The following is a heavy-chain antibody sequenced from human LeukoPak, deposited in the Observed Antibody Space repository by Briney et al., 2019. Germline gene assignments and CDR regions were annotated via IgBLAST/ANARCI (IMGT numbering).Heavy chain of an antibody. Sequence: GRSLRRSCAASGFTFSSYSMNWVRQAPGKGLEWVSSISSSSSYIYYADSVKGRFTISRDNAKNSLYLQMNSLRAEDTAVYYCARASSSWDRFDYWGQGTLVTVSS. V-gene: IGHV3-21*01. J-gene: IGHJ4*02. CDR2: ISSSSSYI. CDR1: GFTFSSYS. CDR3: ARASSSWDRFDY. D-gene: IGHD6-13*01.